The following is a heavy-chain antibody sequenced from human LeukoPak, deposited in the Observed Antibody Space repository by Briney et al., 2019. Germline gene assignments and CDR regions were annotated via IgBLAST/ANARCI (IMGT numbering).Heavy chain of an antibody. D-gene: IGHD2-15*01. Sequence: QPGGSLRLSCAASGFTFSSYAMSWVRQAPGKGLEWVSAISGSGGSTYYADSVKGRFTISRDNAKNSLYLQMNSLRAEDTAVYYCARAPSGGILIHYYYYYGMDVWGQGTTVTVSS. CDR1: GFTFSSYA. J-gene: IGHJ6*02. CDR3: ARAPSGGILIHYYYYYGMDV. V-gene: IGHV3-23*01. CDR2: ISGSGGST.